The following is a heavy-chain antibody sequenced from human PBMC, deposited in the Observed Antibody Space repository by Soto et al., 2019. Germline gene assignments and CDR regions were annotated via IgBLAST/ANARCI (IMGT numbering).Heavy chain of an antibody. V-gene: IGHV3-15*01. CDR3: TTYITMVRGVIRVDY. J-gene: IGHJ4*02. D-gene: IGHD3-10*01. Sequence: EVQLVESGGGLVKPGGSLRLSCAASGFTFSNAWMSWVRQAPGKGLEWVGRIKSKTDGGTTDYAAPVKGRFTISRDDSKNTLYLQMNSLKTEDTAVYYCTTYITMVRGVIRVDYWGQGTLVTVSS. CDR1: GFTFSNAW. CDR2: IKSKTDGGTT.